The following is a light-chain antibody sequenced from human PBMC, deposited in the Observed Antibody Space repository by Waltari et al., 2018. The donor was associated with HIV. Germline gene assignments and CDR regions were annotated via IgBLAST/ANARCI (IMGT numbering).Light chain of an antibody. CDR3: SSYTSSSTLAV. CDR2: EVS. Sequence: SALTPTASVSESPGPSSTISCTGPSSDAGGYNDVSWYQHHPGKAPKLLIYEVSNRPSGVSNRFSGSKSGNTASLIISGLQAEDEADYYCSSYTSSSTLAVFGGGTKLTVL. V-gene: IGLV2-14*01. CDR1: SSDAGGYND. J-gene: IGLJ2*01.